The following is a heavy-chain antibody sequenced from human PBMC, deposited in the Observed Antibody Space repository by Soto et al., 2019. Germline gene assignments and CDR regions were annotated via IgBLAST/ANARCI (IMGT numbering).Heavy chain of an antibody. CDR1: GFTFGDYA. D-gene: IGHD3-10*01. J-gene: IGHJ5*02. CDR2: ISWNSGSI. V-gene: IGHV3-9*01. Sequence: HPGGSLRLSCAASGFTFGDYAMHWVRQAPGKGLEWVSGISWNSGSIGYADSVKGRFTISRDNAKNSLYLQMNSLRAEDTALYYCAKEGITMVRGVAGYNWFDPWGQGTLVTVSS. CDR3: AKEGITMVRGVAGYNWFDP.